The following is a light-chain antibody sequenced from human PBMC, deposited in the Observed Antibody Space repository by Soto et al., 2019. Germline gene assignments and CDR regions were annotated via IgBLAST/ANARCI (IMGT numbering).Light chain of an antibody. Sequence: ETVLTQSPATLSLSPGESATLSCRASQSVSTYLAWYQQKPGQAPRLLIYDASNRVTGIPARFRGSGSGTDFTRTISSLEPDDFAVYYCQQRSNWQITFGQGTRLEIK. V-gene: IGKV3-11*01. CDR3: QQRSNWQIT. CDR2: DAS. J-gene: IGKJ5*01. CDR1: QSVSTY.